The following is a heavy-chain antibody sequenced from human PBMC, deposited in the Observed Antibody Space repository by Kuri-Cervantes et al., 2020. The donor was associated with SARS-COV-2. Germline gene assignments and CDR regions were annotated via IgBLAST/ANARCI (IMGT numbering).Heavy chain of an antibody. Sequence: ASVKVSCKASGYTFTSYAMHWVRQAPGQRLEWMGWINAGNGNTKYSQKFQGRVTMTRNTSISTAYMELSSLRSEDTAVYYCARGLTGGRVDKGWGQGTLVTVSS. CDR1: GYTFTSYA. J-gene: IGHJ4*02. D-gene: IGHD3-16*01. CDR2: INAGNGNT. V-gene: IGHV1-3*01. CDR3: ARGLTGGRVDKG.